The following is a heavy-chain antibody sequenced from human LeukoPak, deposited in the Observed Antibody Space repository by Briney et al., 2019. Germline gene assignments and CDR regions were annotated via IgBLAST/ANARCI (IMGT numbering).Heavy chain of an antibody. D-gene: IGHD6-19*01. CDR3: ARDGGSGWSSAFFDH. CDR1: GFTFSSYG. J-gene: IGHJ4*02. V-gene: IGHV3-33*01. Sequence: GRSLRLSCAASGFTFSSYGMHWVRQAPGKGLEWVAVIWYDGSNKYYADSVKGRFTISRDNSKNTLYLQMSSLRAEDTALYYCARDGGSGWSSAFFDHWGQGTLVTVSS. CDR2: IWYDGSNK.